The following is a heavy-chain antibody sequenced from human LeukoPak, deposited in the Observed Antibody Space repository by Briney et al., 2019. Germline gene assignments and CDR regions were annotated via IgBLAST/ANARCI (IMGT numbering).Heavy chain of an antibody. Sequence: QPGGSLRLSCAASGFTFANYAMSCVRQAPGKGLEWVSSVSGSGGETHSTDSVRGRFTISRDNSKGTLYLQMSSLRAEDTAVYYCATCKWLVRGIPHFDYWGQGTLVTVSS. V-gene: IGHV3-23*01. CDR2: VSGSGGET. CDR3: ATCKWLVRGIPHFDY. CDR1: GFTFANYA. J-gene: IGHJ4*02. D-gene: IGHD6-19*01.